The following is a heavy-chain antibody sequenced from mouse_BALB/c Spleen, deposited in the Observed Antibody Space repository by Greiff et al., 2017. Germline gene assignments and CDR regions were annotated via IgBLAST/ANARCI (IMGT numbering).Heavy chain of an antibody. CDR1: GYSITSDYA. J-gene: IGHJ4*01. V-gene: IGHV3-2*02. CDR2: ISYSGST. D-gene: IGHD2-1*01. CDR3: ARCIYYGNYYAMDY. Sequence: EVKLMESGPGLVKPSQSLSLTCTVTGYSITSDYAWNWIRQFPGNKLEWMGYISYSGSTSYNPSLKSRISITRDTSKNQFFLQLNSVTTEDTATYYCARCIYYGNYYAMDYWGQGTSVTVSS.